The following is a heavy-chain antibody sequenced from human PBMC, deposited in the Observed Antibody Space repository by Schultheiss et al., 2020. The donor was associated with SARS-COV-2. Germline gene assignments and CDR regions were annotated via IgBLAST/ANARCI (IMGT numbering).Heavy chain of an antibody. CDR1: GGSISSYY. CDR2: IYYSGNT. J-gene: IGHJ4*02. Sequence: SETLSLTCTVSGGSISSYYWSWIRQPPGKGLEWIGYIYYSGNTNYNPSLKSRVTISVDTSKNQFSLRLSSVTAADTAVYYCARTLWELPDYWGQGTLVTVSS. D-gene: IGHD1-26*01. V-gene: IGHV4-59*01. CDR3: ARTLWELPDY.